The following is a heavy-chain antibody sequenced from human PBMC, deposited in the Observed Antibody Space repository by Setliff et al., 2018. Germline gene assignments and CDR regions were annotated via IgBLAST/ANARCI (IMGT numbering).Heavy chain of an antibody. Sequence: ASVKVSCKASGYTFTSYDINWVRQAPGQGLEWMGIINPSGGSTTYAQKFQGRVTMTRDTSTSTVYMELSSLRSEDTAVYYCARSYYYDSSKDEKLDYWGQGTLVTVSS. V-gene: IGHV1-46*01. CDR1: GYTFTSYD. J-gene: IGHJ4*02. CDR2: INPSGGST. D-gene: IGHD3-22*01. CDR3: ARSYYYDSSKDEKLDY.